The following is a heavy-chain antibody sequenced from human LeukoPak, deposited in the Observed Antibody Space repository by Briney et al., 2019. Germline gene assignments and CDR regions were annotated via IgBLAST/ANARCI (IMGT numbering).Heavy chain of an antibody. J-gene: IGHJ3*02. D-gene: IGHD3-3*01. CDR3: ARVSNSRFLEWLSPIDAFDI. CDR1: GGTFSSYA. Sequence: SVKVSSKASGGTFSSYAISWVRQAPGQGLEWMGGIIPIFGTANYAQKFQGRVTITTDESTSTAYMELSSLRSEDTAVYYCARVSNSRFLEWLSPIDAFDIWGQGTMVTVSS. V-gene: IGHV1-69*05. CDR2: IIPIFGTA.